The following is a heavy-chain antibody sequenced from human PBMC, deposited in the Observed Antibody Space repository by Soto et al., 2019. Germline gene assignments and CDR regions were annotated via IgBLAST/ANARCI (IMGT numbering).Heavy chain of an antibody. CDR1: GGSISSSSYY. Sequence: QLQLQESGPGLVKPSETLSLTCTVSGGSISSSSYYWGWIRQPPGKGLEWIGSIYYSGSTYYNPSLKSRVTISVDTSKNQFSLKLSSVTAADTAVYYCARRGYSSSSEVGYWGQGTLVTVSS. CDR2: IYYSGST. J-gene: IGHJ4*02. D-gene: IGHD6-6*01. CDR3: ARRGYSSSSEVGY. V-gene: IGHV4-39*01.